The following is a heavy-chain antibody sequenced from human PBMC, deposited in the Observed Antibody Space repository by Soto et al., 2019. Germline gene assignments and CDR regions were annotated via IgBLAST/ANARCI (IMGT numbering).Heavy chain of an antibody. CDR3: ARHYGYYANDAFDI. Sequence: QVQLVQSGTEVKKPGASVKVSCKASGYTFTSNGISWVRQAPGQGLEWMGWISGYNGNTRYAQKLQGRVTMTTDTSTTTAYMELRSLISDDAAVYYCARHYGYYANDAFDIWGQGTMVTVSS. D-gene: IGHD4-17*01. CDR2: ISGYNGNT. J-gene: IGHJ3*02. CDR1: GYTFTSNG. V-gene: IGHV1-18*01.